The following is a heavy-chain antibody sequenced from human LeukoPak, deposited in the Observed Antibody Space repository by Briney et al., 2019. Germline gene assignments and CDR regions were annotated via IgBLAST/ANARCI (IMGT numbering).Heavy chain of an antibody. J-gene: IGHJ3*02. CDR1: GGSISSYY. Sequence: SETLSLTCTVSGGSISSYYWSWIRQPAGKGLEWIGRIYTSGSTNYNPSLKSRVTMPVDTSKNQFSLKLSSVTAADTAVYYCARDIQVIDAFDIWGQGTMVTVSS. CDR3: ARDIQVIDAFDI. V-gene: IGHV4-4*07. CDR2: IYTSGST.